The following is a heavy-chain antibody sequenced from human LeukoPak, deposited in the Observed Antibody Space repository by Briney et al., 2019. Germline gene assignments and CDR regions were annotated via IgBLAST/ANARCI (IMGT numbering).Heavy chain of an antibody. CDR3: ATFHMPSPGLDY. J-gene: IGHJ4*02. D-gene: IGHD2-2*01. V-gene: IGHV1-24*01. Sequence: ASVQVSCKVSGSTLTELSMHWVRQAPGKGLEWMGGFDPEDGETIYAQKFQGRVTMTEDTSTDTAYMELSSLRSEDTAVYYCATFHMPSPGLDYWGQGTLVTVSS. CDR1: GSTLTELS. CDR2: FDPEDGET.